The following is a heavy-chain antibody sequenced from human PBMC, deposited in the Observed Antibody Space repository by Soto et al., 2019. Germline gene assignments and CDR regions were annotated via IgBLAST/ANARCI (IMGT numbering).Heavy chain of an antibody. CDR3: ARSQVGRPLDV. D-gene: IGHD1-26*01. J-gene: IGHJ6*02. CDR2: INPSGGST. CDR1: RYTFTNFY. Sequence: ASVKVSCKASRYTFTNFYIHWLRQAPGQGLEGMGIINPSGGSTTYPQKFQGRVTMTRDTSTSTVHMELITLRSEDTAVYYCARSQVGRPLDVWGPGXTVTVYS. V-gene: IGHV1-46*01.